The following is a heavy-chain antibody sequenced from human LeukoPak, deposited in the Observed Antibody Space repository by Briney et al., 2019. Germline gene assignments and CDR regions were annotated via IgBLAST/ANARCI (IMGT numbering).Heavy chain of an antibody. CDR3: ARDPDSSGWYYFDY. CDR1: GGSISSGGYS. CDR2: IYHSGST. V-gene: IGHV4-30-2*01. Sequence: SETLSLTCAVSGGSISSGGYSWSWIRQPPGKGLEWIGYIYHSGSTYYNPSLKSRVTISVDRSKNQFSLKLSSVTAADTAVYYCARDPDSSGWYYFDYWGQGTLVTVSS. D-gene: IGHD6-19*01. J-gene: IGHJ4*02.